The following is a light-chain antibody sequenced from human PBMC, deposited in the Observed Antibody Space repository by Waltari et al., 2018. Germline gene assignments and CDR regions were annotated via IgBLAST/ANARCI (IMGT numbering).Light chain of an antibody. CDR2: AAS. CDR3: QQYNNWPTYA. Sequence: ETVMTQSPVTLSVSPGERATLSCRASQSIGTNLAWYQQKPGQAPRLLIFAASTRASGVPARFSGSGSGTEFTLTISSLQAKDFAVYYCQQYNNWPTYAFGQGTKLEI. J-gene: IGKJ2*01. CDR1: QSIGTN. V-gene: IGKV3-15*01.